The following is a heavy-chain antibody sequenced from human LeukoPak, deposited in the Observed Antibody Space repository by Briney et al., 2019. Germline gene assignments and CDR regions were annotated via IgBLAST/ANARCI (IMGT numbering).Heavy chain of an antibody. CDR1: GGSISSSSYY. Sequence: SSETLSPTCTVSGGSISSSSYYWGWIRQPPGKGLEWIGSIYYSGSTYYNPSLKSRVTISVDTSKNQFSLKLSSVTAADTAVYYCARTYYDFWSGSSRAADWFDPWGQGTLVTVSS. CDR3: ARTYYDFWSGSSRAADWFDP. V-gene: IGHV4-39*01. D-gene: IGHD3-3*01. J-gene: IGHJ5*02. CDR2: IYYSGST.